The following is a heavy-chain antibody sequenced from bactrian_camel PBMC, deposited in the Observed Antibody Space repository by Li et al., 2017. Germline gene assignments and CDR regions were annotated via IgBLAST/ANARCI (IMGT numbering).Heavy chain of an antibody. CDR2: IDTDGST. CDR3: AAGHSCLCTAGATCFSGLGFIY. CDR1: EHEYYAYYC. Sequence: HVQLVESGGGSVHAGGSLTLSCLVSEHEYYAYYCVGWFRQAPGKEREGVAAIDTDGSTSYADSVKGRFTIAQDSSKLGVTLRMINLKPEDTAMYTCAAGHSCLCTAGATCFSGLGFIYWGEGTQVTVS. D-gene: IGHD1*01. J-gene: IGHJ4*01. V-gene: IGHV3S53*01.